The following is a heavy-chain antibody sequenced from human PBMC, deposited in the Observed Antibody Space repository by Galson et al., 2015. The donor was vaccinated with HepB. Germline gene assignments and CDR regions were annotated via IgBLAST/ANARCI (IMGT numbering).Heavy chain of an antibody. Sequence: ETLSLTCTVYGWSFSGYYWSWIRQPPGKGLEWIGEINDSGSTNFNPSLKSRVTMSADTSKNQFSLELRSVTAADTAVYYCARGRHRRLLWGSSYSLGYWGQGTLVTVSS. J-gene: IGHJ4*02. V-gene: IGHV4-34*01. CDR2: INDSGST. CDR1: GWSFSGYY. CDR3: ARGRHRRLLWGSSYSLGY. D-gene: IGHD2-21*01.